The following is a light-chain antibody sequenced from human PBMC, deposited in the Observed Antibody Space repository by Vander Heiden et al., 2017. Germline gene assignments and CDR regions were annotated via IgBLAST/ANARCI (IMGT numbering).Light chain of an antibody. CDR1: SSNIGSFA. V-gene: IGLV1-44*01. CDR3: ATWDHSLNAWV. J-gene: IGLJ3*02. CDR2: SDN. Sequence: QSLLTHPPSASGTPGQSVTISCSGSSSNIGSFAVNWYHQLPETAPKLLIYSDNHRPSGVPDRFSGSRSGTSASLAISGLQSGDEADYYCATWDHSLNAWVFGGGTKLTVL.